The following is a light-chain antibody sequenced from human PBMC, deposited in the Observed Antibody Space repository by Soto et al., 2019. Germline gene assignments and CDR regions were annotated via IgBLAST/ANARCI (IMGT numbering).Light chain of an antibody. CDR3: QQYGRSPRYT. CDR1: QSVSSRY. Sequence: EIVLTQSPCSLSLSPGERATLSCRASQSVSSRYLAWYQQKPGQAPRLLIFGASTRAPGIPDRFSGSGSGTDFALTISRLEPEDFAVYYCQQYGRSPRYTFGQGTKVEIK. V-gene: IGKV3-20*01. CDR2: GAS. J-gene: IGKJ2*01.